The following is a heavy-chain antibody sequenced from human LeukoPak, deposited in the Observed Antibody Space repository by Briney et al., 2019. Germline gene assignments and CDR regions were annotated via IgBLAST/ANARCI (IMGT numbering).Heavy chain of an antibody. J-gene: IGHJ4*02. CDR1: GINFRSSG. Sequence: PGGSLRLSCAASGINFRSSGMPWVRQAPGKGLEWVTFIQNDGSDKYYAASVKGRFTISRDNSKNTVYLHMNSLRTDDTALYYCAREGGRVVPGRFDCWGQGTLVTVSS. D-gene: IGHD2-2*01. V-gene: IGHV3-30*02. CDR3: AREGGRVVPGRFDC. CDR2: IQNDGSDK.